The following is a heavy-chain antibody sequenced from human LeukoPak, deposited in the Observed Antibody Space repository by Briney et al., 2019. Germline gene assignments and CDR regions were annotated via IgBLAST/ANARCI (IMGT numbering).Heavy chain of an antibody. V-gene: IGHV3-53*01. Sequence: PGGSLRLSCVASGFTVSSNYMSWVRQAPGKGLEWVSVIYSGGSTYYADSVKGRFTISRDNSKNTLYLQMNSLRAEDTAVYYCARDGYSYGTFDYWGQGTLVTVSS. CDR1: GFTVSSNY. CDR3: ARDGYSYGTFDY. J-gene: IGHJ4*02. D-gene: IGHD5-18*01. CDR2: IYSGGST.